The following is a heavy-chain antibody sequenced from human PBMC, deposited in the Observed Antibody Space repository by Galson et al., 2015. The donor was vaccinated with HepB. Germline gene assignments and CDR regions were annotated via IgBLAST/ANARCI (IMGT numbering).Heavy chain of an antibody. Sequence: SLRLSCAASGFTFDDYTMHWVRQAPGKGLEWVSLISWDGGSTYYADSVKGRFTISRDNSKNSLYLQMNSLRTEDTALYYCAKDVYSYSSGWGQFDYWGQGTLVTVSS. CDR2: ISWDGGST. D-gene: IGHD6-19*01. J-gene: IGHJ4*02. V-gene: IGHV3-43*01. CDR3: AKDVYSYSSGWGQFDY. CDR1: GFTFDDYT.